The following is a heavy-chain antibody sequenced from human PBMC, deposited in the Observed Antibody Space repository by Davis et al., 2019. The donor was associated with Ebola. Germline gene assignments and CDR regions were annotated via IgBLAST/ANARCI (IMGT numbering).Heavy chain of an antibody. D-gene: IGHD1-26*01. Sequence: AASVKVSCKASGGPFSSAGISWVRQAPGQGLEWMGRIIHILGMTDYAQKFQGRVIITADKSTNTAYMELHSLRSKDTALYYCARNQGVGARTIDHWGQGSLVIVSS. CDR1: GGPFSSAG. J-gene: IGHJ4*02. CDR2: IIHILGMT. V-gene: IGHV1-69*04. CDR3: ARNQGVGARTIDH.